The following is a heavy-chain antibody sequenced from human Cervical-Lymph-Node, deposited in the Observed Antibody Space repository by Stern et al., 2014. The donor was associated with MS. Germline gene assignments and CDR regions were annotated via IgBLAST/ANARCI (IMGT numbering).Heavy chain of an antibody. CDR3: ARPDSVNFYYAMDV. D-gene: IGHD5/OR15-5a*01. Sequence: VQLLESGPGLVKPSETLSLTCIVSGGSISSSSYHWGWIRQPPGKGLEWIGSIYYTGSTYYKPSLKSRVTISKDTSKNQVYLELSSVTAADTAVYYCARPDSVNFYYAMDVWGQGTTVTVSS. CDR2: IYYTGST. V-gene: IGHV4-39*01. CDR1: GGSISSSSYH. J-gene: IGHJ6*02.